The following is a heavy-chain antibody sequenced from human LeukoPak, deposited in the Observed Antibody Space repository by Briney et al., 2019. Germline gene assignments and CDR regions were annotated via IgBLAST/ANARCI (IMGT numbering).Heavy chain of an antibody. CDR2: IRYDGSKE. CDR3: AKSEVTWSGHCSGGNCQDHDYYMDV. J-gene: IGHJ6*03. D-gene: IGHD2-15*01. V-gene: IGHV3-30*02. Sequence: GGSLRLSCAASGFTFSSYGMYWVRQAPGKGLEWVAYIRYDGSKEYKADSVKGRFTISRDNSKNTLYLQMNSLRVEDTAEYYCAKSEVTWSGHCSGGNCQDHDYYMDVWGKGTTVTISS. CDR1: GFTFSSYG.